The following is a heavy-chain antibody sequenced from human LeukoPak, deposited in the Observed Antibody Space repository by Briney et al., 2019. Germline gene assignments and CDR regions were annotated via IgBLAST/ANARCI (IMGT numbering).Heavy chain of an antibody. V-gene: IGHV1-69*13. CDR2: IIPIFGTA. CDR1: GGTFSSYA. CDR3: ARRSSTSFLDYYYMDV. J-gene: IGHJ6*03. D-gene: IGHD2-2*01. Sequence: GASVKVSCKASGGTFSSYAISWVRQAPGQGLEWMGGIIPIFGTANYEQKFQGRVKITADESTSTAYMELSSLRSDDTAVYYCARRSSTSFLDYYYMDVWGKGTTVTISS.